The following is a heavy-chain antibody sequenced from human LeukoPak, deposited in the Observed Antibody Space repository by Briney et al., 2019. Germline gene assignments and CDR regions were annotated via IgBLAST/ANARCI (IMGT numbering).Heavy chain of an antibody. CDR2: ISSDGTTT. Sequence: GGSLRLSCAASGFRFSDYWMHWVRQAPGKGLVWVSRISSDGTTTSYADSVKGRFTISRDNAKSTLYLQMNSLGGEDTAVYYCARAPGRNEAFDMWGQGTMVTVSS. J-gene: IGHJ3*02. CDR3: ARAPGRNEAFDM. V-gene: IGHV3-74*01. CDR1: GFRFSDYW. D-gene: IGHD1-26*01.